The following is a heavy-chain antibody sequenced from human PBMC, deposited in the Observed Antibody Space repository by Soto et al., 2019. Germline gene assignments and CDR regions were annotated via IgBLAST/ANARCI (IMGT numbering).Heavy chain of an antibody. CDR3: ARAYYDILTGYSPGIGAFDI. J-gene: IGHJ3*02. Sequence: XGSLRLSCAASGFTVSSNYMSWVRQAAGKGLEWVSVIYSGGSTYYADSVKGRFTISRDNSKNTLYLQMNSLRAEDTAVYYCARAYYDILTGYSPGIGAFDIWGQGTMVTVSS. CDR2: IYSGGST. CDR1: GFTVSSNY. V-gene: IGHV3-53*01. D-gene: IGHD3-9*01.